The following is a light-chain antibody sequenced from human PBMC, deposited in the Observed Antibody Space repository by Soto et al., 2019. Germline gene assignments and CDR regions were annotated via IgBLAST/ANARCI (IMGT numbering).Light chain of an antibody. Sequence: ILMTQSLATLSVSPGEGATLSCRASQNINNKLAWYQQKPGQPPRLLVYDAAIRAAGLPSRFSGGGSGTEFALTISSLQSDDFAVYYCHQYHRWPLTFGQGTKLEI. J-gene: IGKJ1*01. V-gene: IGKV3-15*01. CDR2: DAA. CDR1: QNINNK. CDR3: HQYHRWPLT.